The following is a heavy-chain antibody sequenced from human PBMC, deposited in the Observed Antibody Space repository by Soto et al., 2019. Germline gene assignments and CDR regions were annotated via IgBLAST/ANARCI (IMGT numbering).Heavy chain of an antibody. CDR2: ISYDGSNK. Sequence: QVQLVESGGGVVQPGRSLRLSCAASGFTFSSYGMHWVRQAPGKGLEWVAVISYDGSNKYYADSVKGRFTISRDNSKNTLYLQMNSLRAEDTAVYYCAKDSHYDSSGYYCADYWGQGTLVTVSS. V-gene: IGHV3-30*18. D-gene: IGHD3-22*01. CDR3: AKDSHYDSSGYYCADY. J-gene: IGHJ4*02. CDR1: GFTFSSYG.